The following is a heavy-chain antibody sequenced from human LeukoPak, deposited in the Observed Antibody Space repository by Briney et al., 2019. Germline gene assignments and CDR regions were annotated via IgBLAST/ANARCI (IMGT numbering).Heavy chain of an antibody. Sequence: KPSETLSLTCTVSGGSISSYYWSWIRQPPGKGLEWIGYIYYTGSTKYNPSLKSRVTISVDTSKNQFSLKLSSVTAADTAAYYCARPFSSGWYPYSIGGLWFDYWGQGTLVTVSS. CDR3: ARPFSSGWYPYSIGGLWFDY. CDR1: GGSISSYY. J-gene: IGHJ4*02. CDR2: IYYTGST. V-gene: IGHV4-59*01. D-gene: IGHD6-19*01.